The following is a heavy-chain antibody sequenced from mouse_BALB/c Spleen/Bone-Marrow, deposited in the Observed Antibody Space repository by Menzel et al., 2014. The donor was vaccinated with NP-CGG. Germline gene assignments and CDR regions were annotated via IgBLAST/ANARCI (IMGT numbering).Heavy chain of an antibody. V-gene: IGHV1S81*02. J-gene: IGHJ4*01. CDR3: ERYGYGEHYAM. Sequence: QVQLQKSGAKLRNPGASVRLSCTAYDYNFTSYWMHWVKQRPGQGLEWIGEINPSNGRTNYNEKFKSKATLTVDKSSSTAYMQVRRLTTEESAVYYGERYGYGEHYAM. CDR1: DYNFTSYW. D-gene: IGHD2-2*01. CDR2: INPSNGRT.